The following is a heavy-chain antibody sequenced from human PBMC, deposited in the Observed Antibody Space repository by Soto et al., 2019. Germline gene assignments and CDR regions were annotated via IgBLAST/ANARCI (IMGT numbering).Heavy chain of an antibody. D-gene: IGHD3-10*01. CDR2: IYYSGST. CDR3: ARVALIGTRALDY. V-gene: IGHV4-30-4*01. J-gene: IGHJ4*02. CDR1: GGSISSGDYY. Sequence: SETLSLTCTVSGGSISSGDYYWSWIRQPPGKGLEWIGYIYYSGSTYYNPSLKSRVTISVDTSKNQFSLKLSSVTAADTAVYYCARVALIGTRALDYWGQGTLVTVSS.